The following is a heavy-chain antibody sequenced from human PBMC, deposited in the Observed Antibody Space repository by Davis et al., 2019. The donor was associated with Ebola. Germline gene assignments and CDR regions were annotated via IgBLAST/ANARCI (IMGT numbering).Heavy chain of an antibody. Sequence: GSLKISCAASGFTFSYYAMHWVRQAPGKGLEYVSGISRNGVSTYYANSVKGRFTISRDDSKNTLHLQMGSLRAEDMAVYYCARGTIDTAMVAYGMDVWGQGTTVTVSS. CDR1: GFTFSYYA. J-gene: IGHJ6*02. CDR2: ISRNGVST. CDR3: ARGTIDTAMVAYGMDV. D-gene: IGHD5-18*01. V-gene: IGHV3-64*01.